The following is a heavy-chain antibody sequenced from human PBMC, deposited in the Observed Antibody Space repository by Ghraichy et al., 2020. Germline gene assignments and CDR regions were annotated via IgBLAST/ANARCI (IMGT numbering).Heavy chain of an antibody. CDR3: ARGGEMATTPGAFDI. Sequence: SVKVSCKASGGTFSRYALSWVRQAPGQGLEWMGGIVPIFGTANYAQRFQGRVTITADESTTTAYMEMSSLRSEDTAVYFCARGGEMATTPGAFDIWGQGTMVTVSS. J-gene: IGHJ3*02. CDR2: IVPIFGTA. V-gene: IGHV1-69*13. D-gene: IGHD5-24*01. CDR1: GGTFSRYA.